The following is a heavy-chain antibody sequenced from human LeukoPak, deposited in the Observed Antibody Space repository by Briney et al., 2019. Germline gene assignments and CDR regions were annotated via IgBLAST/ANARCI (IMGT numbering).Heavy chain of an antibody. V-gene: IGHV3-21*01. CDR2: ISSSSNYI. Sequence: GGSLRLSCAASGFTFSSYSMNWVRQAPGKGLEWVSSISSSSNYIYYADSVKGRFTISRDNAKNSLYLQMNSLRAEDTAVYYCARGGYSYGGTFYWGQGTLVTVSS. J-gene: IGHJ4*02. D-gene: IGHD5-18*01. CDR1: GFTFSSYS. CDR3: ARGGYSYGGTFY.